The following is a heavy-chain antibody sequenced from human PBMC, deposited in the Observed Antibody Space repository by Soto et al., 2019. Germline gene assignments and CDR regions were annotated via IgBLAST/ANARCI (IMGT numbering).Heavy chain of an antibody. V-gene: IGHV1-18*01. D-gene: IGHD2-2*01. CDR2: ISAYNGNT. Sequence: EASVKVSCKASGYTFTSYGISWVRQAPGQGLEWMGWISAYNGNTNYAQKLQGRVTMTTDTSTSTAYMELRSLRSDDTAVYYCARDTVGYQLLSYYYYYGMDVWGQGTTVTVSS. J-gene: IGHJ6*02. CDR1: GYTFTSYG. CDR3: ARDTVGYQLLSYYYYYGMDV.